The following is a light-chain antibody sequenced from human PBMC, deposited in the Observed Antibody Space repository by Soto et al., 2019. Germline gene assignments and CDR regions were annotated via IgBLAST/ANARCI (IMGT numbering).Light chain of an antibody. CDR3: ATWDNRLSAGL. Sequence: QSVLTQPPSVSATPGQKVTISCSGGPSNIGNNFVSWYQRLPGTAPGVIIYDNYERPSGIPDRFSGSKSVTSATLDITGLQTGDEADYYCATWDNRLSAGLFGGRTKLTGL. CDR1: PSNIGNNF. J-gene: IGLJ2*01. V-gene: IGLV1-51*01. CDR2: DNY.